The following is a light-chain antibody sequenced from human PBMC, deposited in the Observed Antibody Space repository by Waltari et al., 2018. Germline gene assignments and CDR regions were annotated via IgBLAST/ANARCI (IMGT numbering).Light chain of an antibody. CDR3: CSYAGSYVI. Sequence: QSGLTQPRSVSGSPGQSVTLPCTGISSESGEHKYVSWYQQHPAKAPKLMIYDGKQRPSGVPDRFSGSKSANTASLTISGLQAEDEADYSCCSYAGSYVIFGEGTKLTVL. J-gene: IGLJ2*01. CDR2: DGK. V-gene: IGLV2-11*01. CDR1: SSESGEHKY.